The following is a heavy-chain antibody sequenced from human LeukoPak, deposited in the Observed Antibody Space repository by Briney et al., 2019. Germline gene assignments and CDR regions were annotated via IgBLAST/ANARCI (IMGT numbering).Heavy chain of an antibody. V-gene: IGHV4-61*02. CDR1: GGSISSGSYC. CDR2: IYTSGST. D-gene: IGHD3-3*01. J-gene: IGHJ6*02. Sequence: SQTLSLTCTVSGGSISSGSYCWSWIRQPAGKGLEGIGRIYTSGSTNYNPSLKSRVTISVDTSKNQFSLKLSSVTAADTAVYYCARGGRDFWSGYYGKYYYYGMDVWGQGTTVTVSS. CDR3: ARGGRDFWSGYYGKYYYYGMDV.